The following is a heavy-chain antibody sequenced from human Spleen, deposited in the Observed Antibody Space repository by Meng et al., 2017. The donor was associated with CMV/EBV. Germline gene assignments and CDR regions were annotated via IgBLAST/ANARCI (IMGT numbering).Heavy chain of an antibody. CDR2: IIPILGIA. D-gene: IGHD2-2*01. V-gene: IGHV1-69*04. J-gene: IGHJ6*02. CDR3: AREPLYCSSTSCSYYGMDV. Sequence: SVKVSCKTSGYTFINCGISWVRQAPGQGLEWMGRIIPILGIANYAQKFQGRVTITADKSTSTAYMELSSLRSEDTAVYYCAREPLYCSSTSCSYYGMDVWGQGTTVTVSS. CDR1: GYTFINCG.